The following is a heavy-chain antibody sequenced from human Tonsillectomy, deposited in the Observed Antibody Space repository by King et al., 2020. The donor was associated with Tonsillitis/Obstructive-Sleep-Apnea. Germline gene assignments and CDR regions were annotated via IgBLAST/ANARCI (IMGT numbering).Heavy chain of an antibody. CDR1: GGSFSGYY. D-gene: IGHD1-26*01. V-gene: IGHV4-34*01. Sequence: VQLQQWGAGLLKPSETLSLTCAVYGGSFSGYYWSWIRQSPGKGLEWIGEINDGGSTNYNPSLKSRVTISVDTSNSQLSLKLTSVTAADTAVYYCAILVGLTSNYDYYDMDVWGQGTTVTVSS. CDR2: INDGGST. CDR3: AILVGLTSNYDYYDMDV. J-gene: IGHJ6*02.